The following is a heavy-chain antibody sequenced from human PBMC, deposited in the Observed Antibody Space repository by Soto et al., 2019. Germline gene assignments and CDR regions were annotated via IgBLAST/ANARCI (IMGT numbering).Heavy chain of an antibody. V-gene: IGHV3-30*03. CDR3: PTPEAAQRIDY. CDR1: GFTFSSYG. J-gene: IGHJ4*02. Sequence: QVHLVESGGGVVQPGRSLRLSCAASGFTFSSYGMHWVRQAPGKGLEWVAVISYDGSNKYYADSVKGRFTISRDNSKNTLYLQLNSLRAEDTGVYYWPTPEAAQRIDYWGQGTLVTVSS. D-gene: IGHD6-25*01. CDR2: ISYDGSNK.